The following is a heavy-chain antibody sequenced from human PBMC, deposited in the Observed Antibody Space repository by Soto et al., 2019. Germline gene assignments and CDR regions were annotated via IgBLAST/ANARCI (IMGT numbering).Heavy chain of an antibody. CDR3: SRGRFNAFGI. D-gene: IGHD3-3*01. Sequence: SQTLSLTCAISGDSVSSNSVAWNWIRQSPSRGLEWLGRTYYRSKWYNDYGVTVKGRITINPGTSKNQFSLQLNSVTPEDTAVYYCSRGRFNAFGIWGQGTMVTVSS. CDR1: GDSVSSNSVA. CDR2: TYYRSKWYN. V-gene: IGHV6-1*01. J-gene: IGHJ3*02.